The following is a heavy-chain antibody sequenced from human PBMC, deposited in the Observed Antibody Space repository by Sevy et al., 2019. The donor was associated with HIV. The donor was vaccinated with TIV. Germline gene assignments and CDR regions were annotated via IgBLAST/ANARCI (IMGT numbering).Heavy chain of an antibody. CDR2: TSYDGHNN. CDR1: GFTFSNYG. V-gene: IGHV3-30*18. D-gene: IGHD1-26*01. CDR3: AKDLLQLTIKELAQDYYYGMDV. J-gene: IGHJ6*02. Sequence: GGSLRLSCAASGFTFSNYGIHWVRQAPGKGLEWVAITSYDGHNNYYEDSVKRRFTISRDNSKNTLYLQMNSLRVEDTAVYYCAKDLLQLTIKELAQDYYYGMDVWGQGTTVTVSS.